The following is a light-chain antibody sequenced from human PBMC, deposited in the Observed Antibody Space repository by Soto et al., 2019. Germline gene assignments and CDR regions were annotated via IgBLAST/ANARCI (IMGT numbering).Light chain of an antibody. V-gene: IGLV2-11*01. J-gene: IGLJ1*01. CDR1: NSDVGGYNY. Sequence: QSALTQPRSVSGSPVQSGTSSYTGTNSDVGGYNYVSWYQQHPGKAPTVMIYDVSKRPSGLPDRFSGSKSGNTASLTISGLQADDEADYYCCSYEVSPYVFGTGTKLTFL. CDR2: DVS. CDR3: CSYEVSPYV.